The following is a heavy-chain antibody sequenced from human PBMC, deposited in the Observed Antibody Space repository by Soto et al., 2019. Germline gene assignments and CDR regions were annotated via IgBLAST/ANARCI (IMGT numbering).Heavy chain of an antibody. CDR1: GVSISSGNW. CDR2: IFHDGTA. CDR3: ASVDSSGYYDNWFDP. Sequence: SETLSLTCAVSGVSISSGNWWTWVRQSPQRGLEYIGEIFHDGTANYYPSFKSRVTISVDTSKNQFSLKLSSVTAADTAVYYCASVDSSGYYDNWFDPWGQGTLVTVS. J-gene: IGHJ5*02. D-gene: IGHD3-22*01. V-gene: IGHV4-4*02.